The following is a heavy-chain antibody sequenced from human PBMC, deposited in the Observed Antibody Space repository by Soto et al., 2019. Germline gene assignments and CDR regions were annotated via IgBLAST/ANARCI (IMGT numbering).Heavy chain of an antibody. CDR2: IIPVFGTP. D-gene: IGHD3-22*01. V-gene: IGHV1-69*12. CDR3: ARGDATKIVVTTYYAMDV. Sequence: QVQLVQSGAEVKKPGSSVKVSCKASGGSLSNYGIIWVRQAPGQGLEWMGAIIPVFGTPNYAQKFQDRVTITADESTTTVYMEVRSLTSEDTAVYYCARGDATKIVVTTYYAMDVWGQGTTVTVSS. CDR1: GGSLSNYG. J-gene: IGHJ6*02.